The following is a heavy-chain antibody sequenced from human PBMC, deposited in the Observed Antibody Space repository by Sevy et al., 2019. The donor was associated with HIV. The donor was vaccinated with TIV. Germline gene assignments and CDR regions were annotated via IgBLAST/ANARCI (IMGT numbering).Heavy chain of an antibody. Sequence: GGSLRLSCAASGFTFSDYYMSWIRQAPGKGLEWVSYISTSSSYTNYADSVKGRFTISRDNAKSSLYLHMNSLRAEDMAVYYCARARYTSGWGYFDYWGQGTLVTVSS. CDR3: ARARYTSGWGYFDY. J-gene: IGHJ4*02. D-gene: IGHD6-19*01. V-gene: IGHV3-11*06. CDR2: ISTSSSYT. CDR1: GFTFSDYY.